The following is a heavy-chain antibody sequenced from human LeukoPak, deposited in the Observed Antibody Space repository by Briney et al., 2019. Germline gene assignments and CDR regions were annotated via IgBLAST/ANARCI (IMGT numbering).Heavy chain of an antibody. CDR3: ARDRADGYNQIDN. CDR1: GFTFSSYP. CDR2: TSPDASNT. V-gene: IGHV3-30*04. J-gene: IGHJ4*02. D-gene: IGHD5-24*01. Sequence: GGSLRLSCAASGFTFSSYPMHWLRQAPGKGLESLGVTSPDASNTYYATSAKGRFTISRDNSKNTLFLQMNSLRDEDTALYYRARDRADGYNQIDNWGQGTLVTVSS.